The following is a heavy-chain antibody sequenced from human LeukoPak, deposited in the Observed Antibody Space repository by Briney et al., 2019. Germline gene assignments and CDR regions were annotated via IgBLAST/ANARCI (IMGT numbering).Heavy chain of an antibody. CDR3: AKDGYSDYSYDYYGIDV. J-gene: IGHJ6*04. V-gene: IGHV3-23*01. CDR1: GFTFSSYA. CDR2: ISGSGGST. Sequence: PGGSLRLSCAASGFTFSSYAMSWVRQAPGKGLEWVSAISGSGGSTYYADSVKGRFTISRDNSKNTLYLQMNSLRAEDTAVYYCAKDGYSDYSYDYYGIDVWGKGTTVTVSS. D-gene: IGHD4-11*01.